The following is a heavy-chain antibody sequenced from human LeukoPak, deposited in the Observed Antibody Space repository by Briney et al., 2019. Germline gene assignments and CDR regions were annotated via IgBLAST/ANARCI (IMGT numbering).Heavy chain of an antibody. J-gene: IGHJ4*02. D-gene: IGHD6-19*01. Sequence: GESLKTSCKGSGHNFASYWIGWVRQMPGKGLEWMGIINPADSDTRYSPSFQGQVTISADKSIGTTYLQWTSLKASDTAMYYCARQWLFDYWGQGTLVTVSS. CDR3: ARQWLFDY. V-gene: IGHV5-51*01. CDR1: GHNFASYW. CDR2: INPADSDT.